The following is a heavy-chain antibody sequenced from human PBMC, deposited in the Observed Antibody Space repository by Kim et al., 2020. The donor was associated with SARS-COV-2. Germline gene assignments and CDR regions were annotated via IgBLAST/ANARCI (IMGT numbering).Heavy chain of an antibody. CDR3: ARHEGHNYYYGMDV. V-gene: IGHV4-39*01. CDR1: GGSISSSSYY. J-gene: IGHJ6*02. Sequence: SETLSLTCTVSGGSISSSSYYWGWIRQPPGKGLEWIGSIYYSGSTYYNPSLKSRVTISVDTSKNQFSLKLSSVTAADTAVYYCARHEGHNYYYGMDVWGQGTTVTVSS. CDR2: IYYSGST.